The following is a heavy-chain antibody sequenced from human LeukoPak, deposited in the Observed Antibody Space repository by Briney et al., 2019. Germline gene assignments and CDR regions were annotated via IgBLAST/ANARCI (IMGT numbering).Heavy chain of an antibody. J-gene: IGHJ5*02. D-gene: IGHD3-22*01. CDR3: ARPYYYDSRLDP. V-gene: IGHV4-30-4*01. Sequence: SETLSLTCTVSGGSISSGDYYWSWIRQPPGKGLEWIAYMYYSGSTYYNPSLKSRVTMSADTSKNQLSLKLSSVTAADTAVYYCARPYYYDSRLDPWGQGILVTVSS. CDR2: MYYSGST. CDR1: GGSISSGDYY.